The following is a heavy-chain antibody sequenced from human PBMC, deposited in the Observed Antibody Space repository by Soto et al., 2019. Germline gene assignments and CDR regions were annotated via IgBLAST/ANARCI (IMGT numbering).Heavy chain of an antibody. V-gene: IGHV3-23*01. CDR1: GFTFSSYA. CDR2: ISGSGGST. D-gene: IGHD3-22*01. J-gene: IGHJ4*02. Sequence: GGSLRLSCAPSGFTFSSYAMSWVRQAPGKGLEWVSAISGSGGSTYYADSVKGRFTISRDNSKNTLYLQMNSLRAEDTAVYYCAKKSDSSDYSHFDYWGQGTLVTVAS. CDR3: AKKSDSSDYSHFDY.